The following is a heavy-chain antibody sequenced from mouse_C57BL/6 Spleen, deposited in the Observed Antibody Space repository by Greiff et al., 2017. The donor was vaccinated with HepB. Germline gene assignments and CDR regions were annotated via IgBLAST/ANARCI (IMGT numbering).Heavy chain of an antibody. Sequence: EVQLQQSVAELVRPGASVKLSCTASGFNIKNTYMHWVKQRPEQGLEWIGRIDPANGSTKYAPKFQGKATITADTSSNTAYLQLTSLTSEDTAIYYWAPYDSFYWYFDVWGTGTTVTVSS. D-gene: IGHD2-4*01. V-gene: IGHV14-3*01. CDR1: GFNIKNTY. J-gene: IGHJ1*03. CDR3: APYDSFYWYFDV. CDR2: IDPANGST.